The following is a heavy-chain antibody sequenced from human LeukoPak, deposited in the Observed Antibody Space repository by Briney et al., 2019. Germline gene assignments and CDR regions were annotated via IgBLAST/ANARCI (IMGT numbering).Heavy chain of an antibody. D-gene: IGHD3-22*01. CDR1: GYPFSTYW. CDR3: ARGLYYYDRSTYDDFDY. J-gene: IGHJ4*02. Sequence: ASVKVSCKASGYPFSTYWLHWVRQAPGQGLEWMGFVNPNDGARIYAQKFQGRITMTRDTSTNTVFMELSSLRSEDTAVYYCARGLYYYDRSTYDDFDYWGQGTLVTVSS. V-gene: IGHV1-46*01. CDR2: VNPNDGAR.